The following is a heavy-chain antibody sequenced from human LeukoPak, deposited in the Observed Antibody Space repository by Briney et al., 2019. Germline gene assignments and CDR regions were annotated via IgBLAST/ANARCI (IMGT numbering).Heavy chain of an antibody. CDR2: TYYSGST. CDR1: GGSISSSSYY. Sequence: PSETLSLTCTVSGGSISSSSYYWGWIRQPPGKGLEWIGSTYYSGSTYYNPSLKSRVTISVDTSKNQFSLKLSSVTAADTAVYYCAGSSLFGVVTDFDYWGQGTLVTVSS. D-gene: IGHD3-3*01. J-gene: IGHJ4*02. CDR3: AGSSLFGVVTDFDY. V-gene: IGHV4-39*01.